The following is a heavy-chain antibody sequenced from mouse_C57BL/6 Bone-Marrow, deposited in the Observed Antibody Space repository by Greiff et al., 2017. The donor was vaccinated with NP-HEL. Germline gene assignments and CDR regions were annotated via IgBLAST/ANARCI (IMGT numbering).Heavy chain of an antibody. D-gene: IGHD3-2*02. Sequence: QVQLQQPGAELVKPGASVKVSCKASGYTFTSYWMHWVKQRPGQGLEWIGRIHPSDSDTNYNQKFKGKATLTVDKSSSTAYMQLSSLTSEDSAVYYCAAVDSSGYAFAYWGQGTLVTVSA. J-gene: IGHJ3*01. V-gene: IGHV1-74*01. CDR1: GYTFTSYW. CDR3: AAVDSSGYAFAY. CDR2: IHPSDSDT.